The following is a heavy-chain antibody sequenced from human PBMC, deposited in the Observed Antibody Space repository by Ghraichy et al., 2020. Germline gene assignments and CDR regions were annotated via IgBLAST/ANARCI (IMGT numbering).Heavy chain of an antibody. Sequence: GESLNISCAASGFTFSSYPMTWVRQTPGKGLEWVSTINTSGANTYFADSVRGRFTLSRDNSKNTLYLQMNSLRAEDTAIYYCAKEGVDTVTTFGPTFDYWGQGTLVTVSS. CDR2: INTSGANT. CDR3: AKEGVDTVTTFGPTFDY. D-gene: IGHD5-12*01. J-gene: IGHJ4*02. V-gene: IGHV3-23*01. CDR1: GFTFSSYP.